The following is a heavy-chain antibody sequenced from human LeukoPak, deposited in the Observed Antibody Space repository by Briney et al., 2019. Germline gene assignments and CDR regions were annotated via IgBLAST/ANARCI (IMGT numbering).Heavy chain of an antibody. CDR1: GGSFSGYY. CDR3: ARGRTELWLHYFDY. Sequence: PAETLSLTCAVDGGSFSGYYWSWIRQPPGKGLEWIGEINNSGSTNYNPSLKSRVTISVDTSKNQFSLKLSSVTAADTAVYYCARGRTELWLHYFDYWGQGTRVTLSS. J-gene: IGHJ4*02. V-gene: IGHV4-34*01. D-gene: IGHD5-12*01. CDR2: INNSGST.